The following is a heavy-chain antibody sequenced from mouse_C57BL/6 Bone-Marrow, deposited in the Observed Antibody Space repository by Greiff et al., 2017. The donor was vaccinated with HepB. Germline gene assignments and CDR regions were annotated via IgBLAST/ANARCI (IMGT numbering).Heavy chain of an antibody. CDR2: IHPSDSDT. Sequence: VQLQESGAELVKPGASVKVSCKASGYTFTSYWMHWVKQRPGQGLEWIGRIHPSDSDTNYNQKFKGKATLTVDKSSSTAYMELRSLTSEDSAVYYCASPYDYDATFYWYFDVWGTGTTVTVSS. D-gene: IGHD2-4*01. CDR1: GYTFTSYW. CDR3: ASPYDYDATFYWYFDV. J-gene: IGHJ1*03. V-gene: IGHV1-74*01.